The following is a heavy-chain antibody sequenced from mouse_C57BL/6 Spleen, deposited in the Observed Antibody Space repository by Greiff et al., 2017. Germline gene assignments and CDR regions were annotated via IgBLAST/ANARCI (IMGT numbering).Heavy chain of an antibody. D-gene: IGHD3-1*01. CDR1: GYSITSGYY. CDR2: ISYDGSN. J-gene: IGHJ4*01. Sequence: EVKLMESGPGLVKPSQSLSLTCSVTGYSITSGYYWNWIRQFPGNKLEWMGYISYDGSNNYNPYLKNRISITRDTSKNQFFLKLNSVTTEDTATYYCASLQLLYAMDYWGQGTSVTVSS. CDR3: ASLQLLYAMDY. V-gene: IGHV3-6*01.